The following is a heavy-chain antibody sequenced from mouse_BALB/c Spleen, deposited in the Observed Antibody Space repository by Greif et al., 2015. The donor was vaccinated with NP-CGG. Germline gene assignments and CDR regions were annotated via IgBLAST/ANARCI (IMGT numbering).Heavy chain of an antibody. CDR3: YYGSSYWYYDV. Sequence: DGQLQEPGPSLVKPSQTLSLTCSVTGDSITRGYWNWIRKFPGNKLEYMGYISYSGSTYYHPSLKSRISITRATSKNQYHLQLNSVTTEDTGTYYCYYGSSYWYYDVWGAGTTLTVST. CDR1: GDSITRGY. V-gene: IGHV3-8*02. J-gene: IGHJ1*01. CDR2: ISYSGST. D-gene: IGHD1-1*01.